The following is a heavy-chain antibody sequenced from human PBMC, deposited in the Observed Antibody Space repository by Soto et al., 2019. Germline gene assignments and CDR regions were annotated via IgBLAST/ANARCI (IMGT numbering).Heavy chain of an antibody. D-gene: IGHD6-13*01. V-gene: IGHV3-53*01. CDR3: ARAAAAGTSRPFDY. CDR2: IYSGGST. J-gene: IGHJ4*02. Sequence: PGGSLRLSCAASGFTVSSNYMSWVRQAPGKGLEWVSVIYSGGSTYYADSVKGRFTISRDNSKNTLYLQMNSLRAEDTAVYYCARAAAAGTSRPFDYRGQGTLVPVSS. CDR1: GFTVSSNY.